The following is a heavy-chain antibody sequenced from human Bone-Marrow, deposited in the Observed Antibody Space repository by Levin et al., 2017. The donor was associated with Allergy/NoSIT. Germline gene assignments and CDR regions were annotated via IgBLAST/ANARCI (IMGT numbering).Heavy chain of an antibody. J-gene: IGHJ6*02. CDR3: ARDPYSSGWYYYGMDV. V-gene: IGHV3-53*01. D-gene: IGHD6-19*01. CDR2: IYSGGST. Sequence: GESLKISCAASGFTVSSNYMSWVRQAPGKGLEWVSVIYSGGSTYYADSVKGRFTISRDNSKNTLYLQMNSLRAEDTAVYYCARDPYSSGWYYYGMDVWGQGTTVTVSS. CDR1: GFTVSSNY.